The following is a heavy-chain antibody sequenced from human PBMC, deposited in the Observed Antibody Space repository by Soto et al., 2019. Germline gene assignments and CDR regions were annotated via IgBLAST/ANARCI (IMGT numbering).Heavy chain of an antibody. V-gene: IGHV1-69*12. J-gene: IGHJ4*02. D-gene: IGHD4-17*01. CDR1: GGTFSSYA. CDR3: ARAAGRRTTVHRPYYFDY. Sequence: QVQLVQSGAEVKKPGSSVKVSCKASGGTFSSYAISWVRQAPRQGLEWMVGIIPIFGTANYAQKFQGRVTITADESTSTAYMELSSLSSEDTAVYYCARAAGRRTTVHRPYYFDYWGQGTLVTVS. CDR2: IIPIFGTA.